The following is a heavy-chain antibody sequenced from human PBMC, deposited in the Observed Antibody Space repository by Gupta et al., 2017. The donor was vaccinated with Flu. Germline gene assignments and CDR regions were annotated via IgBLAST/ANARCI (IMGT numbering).Heavy chain of an antibody. CDR3: AKDTAYYYDSSGYFGH. V-gene: IGHV3-9*01. CDR2: ISWNSGSI. D-gene: IGHD3-22*01. J-gene: IGHJ4*02. Sequence: PGKGLEWVSGISWNSGSIGYADSVKGRFTISRDNAKNSLYLQMNTLRAEDTALYYCAKDTAYYYDSSGYFGHWGQGTLVTVSS.